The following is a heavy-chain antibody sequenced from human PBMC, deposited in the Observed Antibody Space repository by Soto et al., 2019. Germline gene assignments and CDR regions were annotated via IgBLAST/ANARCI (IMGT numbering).Heavy chain of an antibody. Sequence: GGSLRLSGAASGFTFSSYSMNWVRQAPGKGLEWVSSISSSSSYIYYADSVKGRFTISRDNAKNSLYLQMNSLRAEDTAVYYCARDNVLYYYDSSGFDYYGMDVWGQGTTVTVSS. CDR2: ISSSSSYI. V-gene: IGHV3-21*01. J-gene: IGHJ6*02. CDR3: ARDNVLYYYDSSGFDYYGMDV. D-gene: IGHD3-22*01. CDR1: GFTFSSYS.